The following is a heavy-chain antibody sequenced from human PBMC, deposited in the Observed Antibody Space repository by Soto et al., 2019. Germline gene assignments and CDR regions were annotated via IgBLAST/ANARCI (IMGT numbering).Heavy chain of an antibody. CDR2: INHRGTT. J-gene: IGHJ4*01. D-gene: IGHD5-18*01. V-gene: IGHV4-34*01. CDR3: ARSLRRWMLLWLTEPTGRVFDS. CDR1: GGSLSGNY. Sequence: PSEALSLTCAVSGGSLSGNYWNWIRQPPGKGLEWIGEINHRGTTNYNTSLKSRHGMSVDTSENQLSLTLRSAAAADTAVYYCARSLRRWMLLWLTEPTGRVFDSWGQGILVTV.